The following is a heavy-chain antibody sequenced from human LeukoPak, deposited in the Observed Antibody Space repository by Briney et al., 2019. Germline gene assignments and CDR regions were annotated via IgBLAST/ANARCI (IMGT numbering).Heavy chain of an antibody. Sequence: GGSLRLFCAASGFTFSDYYMSWIRQAPGKGLEWVSYISSSGSTIYYADSVKGRFTISRDNAKNSLYLQMNSLRAEDTAVYYCAPPAVPAANLAFDYWGQGTLVTVSS. J-gene: IGHJ4*02. CDR3: APPAVPAANLAFDY. CDR2: ISSSGSTI. V-gene: IGHV3-11*04. D-gene: IGHD2-2*01. CDR1: GFTFSDYY.